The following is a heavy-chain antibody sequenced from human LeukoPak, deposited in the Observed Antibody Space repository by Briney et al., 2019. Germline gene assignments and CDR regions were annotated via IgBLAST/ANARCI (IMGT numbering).Heavy chain of an antibody. Sequence: GGSLRLSCAASGFTFSSNRMNWDRPAPGKGLGWVSAISSRSSYIYYADSMKGRFTISRDNAQNSLYLQMNSLRAEDTAVYYCAREFLSDENQLRLAAPFDYWGQGTLVTVSS. CDR2: ISSRSSYI. CDR3: AREFLSDENQLRLAAPFDY. J-gene: IGHJ4*02. CDR1: GFTFSSNR. D-gene: IGHD2-2*01. V-gene: IGHV3-21*01.